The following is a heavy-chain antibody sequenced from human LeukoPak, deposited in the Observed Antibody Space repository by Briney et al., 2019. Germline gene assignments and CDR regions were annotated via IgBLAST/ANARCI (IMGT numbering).Heavy chain of an antibody. CDR3: VSAGIAAAGTSYWFDP. CDR2: ISTRSSYI. CDR1: GFTFSSYS. Sequence: PGGSLRLSCAASGFTFSSYSMNWVRQAPGKGLEWVSSISTRSSYIYYADSVKGRFTISRDNAKNSLYLQMNNLRAEDTAVYYCVSAGIAAAGTSYWFDPWGQGTLVTVSS. D-gene: IGHD6-13*01. V-gene: IGHV3-21*01. J-gene: IGHJ5*02.